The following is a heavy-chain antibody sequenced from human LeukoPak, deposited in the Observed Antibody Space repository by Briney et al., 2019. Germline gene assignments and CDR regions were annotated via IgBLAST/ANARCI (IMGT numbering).Heavy chain of an antibody. Sequence: GPLRLSCAASGFPFSSYWMSWVRPAPGKGLEWVANIKQDGSEKYYVDSVKGRFTISRDNAKNSLYLQMNSLRAEDTAVYYCARDGLPIVTTVTGGFDYWGQGTLVTVSS. CDR3: ARDGLPIVTTVTGGFDY. D-gene: IGHD4-17*01. J-gene: IGHJ4*02. CDR2: IKQDGSEK. V-gene: IGHV3-7*03. CDR1: GFPFSSYW.